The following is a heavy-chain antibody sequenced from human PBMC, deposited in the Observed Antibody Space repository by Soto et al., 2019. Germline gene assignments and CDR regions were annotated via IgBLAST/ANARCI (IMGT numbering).Heavy chain of an antibody. V-gene: IGHV4-34*01. CDR3: ARGDIVVVPAAMFYYYYLDV. Sequence: SETLSLTCAVYGGSFSDYYWTWIRQPPGKGLEWIGEINHSGSTNYNPSLKSQVTISVDTSKNQFSLNLISVTAADTAVYYCARGDIVVVPAAMFYYYYLDVWGQGNTVTVSS. CDR1: GGSFSDYY. D-gene: IGHD2-2*01. J-gene: IGHJ6*03. CDR2: INHSGST.